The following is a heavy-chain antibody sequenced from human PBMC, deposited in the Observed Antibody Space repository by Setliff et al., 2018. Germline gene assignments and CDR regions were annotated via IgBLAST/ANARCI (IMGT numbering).Heavy chain of an antibody. D-gene: IGHD6-19*01. V-gene: IGHV4-39*01. J-gene: IGHJ6*03. CDR1: GASIISDSYY. Sequence: SETLSLTRTVSGASIISDSYYWGWIRQPPGKGLEWIGTVHYSGDTYYNPSLESRITISVDTSKNQFSLSLSSVTAADTAVYYCARQTADTFHYYYMDVWGKGTTVTVSS. CDR2: VHYSGDT. CDR3: ARQTADTFHYYYMDV.